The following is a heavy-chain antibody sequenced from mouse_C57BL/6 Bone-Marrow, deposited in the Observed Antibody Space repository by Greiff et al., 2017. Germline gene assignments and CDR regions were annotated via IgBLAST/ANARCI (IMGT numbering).Heavy chain of an antibody. CDR2: ISSGGDYI. CDR1: GFTFSSYA. J-gene: IGHJ1*03. CDR3: TRDAHYYGSSHWYFDV. D-gene: IGHD1-1*01. Sequence: DVQLVESGEGLVKPGGSLKLSCAASGFTFSSYAMSWVRQTTEKRLEWVAYISSGGDYIYYADTVKGRFTISRDNARNTLYLQMSSLKSEDTAMYYCTRDAHYYGSSHWYFDVWGTGTTVTVSS. V-gene: IGHV5-9-1*02.